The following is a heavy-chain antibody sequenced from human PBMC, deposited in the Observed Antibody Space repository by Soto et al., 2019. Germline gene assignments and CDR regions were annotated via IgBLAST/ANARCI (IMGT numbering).Heavy chain of an antibody. CDR2: ITPIFGAP. CDR3: ASPAEPLDTAMLKGLAH. CDR1: GGTFSNTA. Sequence: QVQLVQSGAEVKKPGSSVKVSCKASGGTFSNTAFIWVRQAPGQGLEWMGGITPIFGAPNYAQKFQGILMISADDSASKAYMELDTLTSEDTAVYYCASPAEPLDTAMLKGLAHWGQGTLVTVSS. V-gene: IGHV1-69*01. J-gene: IGHJ4*02. D-gene: IGHD5-18*01.